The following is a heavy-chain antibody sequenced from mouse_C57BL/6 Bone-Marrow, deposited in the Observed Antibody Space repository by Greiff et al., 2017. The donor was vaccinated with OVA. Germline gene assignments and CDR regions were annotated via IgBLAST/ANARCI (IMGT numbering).Heavy chain of an antibody. CDR2: IYPGSGST. D-gene: IGHD1-1*01. CDR1: GYTFTSYW. V-gene: IGHV1-55*01. J-gene: IGHJ4*01. CDR3: ARRYYVYYYAMDY. Sequence: QVQLKQPGAELVKPGASVKMSCKASGYTFTSYWITWVKQRPGQGLEWIGDIYPGSGSTNYNEKFKSKATLTVDTSSSTAYMQLSSLTSEDSAVYYCARRYYVYYYAMDYWGQGTSVTVSS.